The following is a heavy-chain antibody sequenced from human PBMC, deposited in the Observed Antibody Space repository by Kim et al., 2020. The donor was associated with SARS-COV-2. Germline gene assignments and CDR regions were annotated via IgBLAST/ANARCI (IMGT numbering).Heavy chain of an antibody. J-gene: IGHJ1*01. Sequence: GGSLRLSCAASGFTFSSYSMNWIRQTPGKGLEWVSCISSRGDDLYYAESVRGRFTISRDNARNILFLQMNSLRAEDTAIYYCSNYSDAWADFRGNLWGQG. D-gene: IGHD3-16*01. V-gene: IGHV3-21*01. CDR3: SNYSDAWADFRGNL. CDR1: GFTFSSYS. CDR2: ISSRGDDL.